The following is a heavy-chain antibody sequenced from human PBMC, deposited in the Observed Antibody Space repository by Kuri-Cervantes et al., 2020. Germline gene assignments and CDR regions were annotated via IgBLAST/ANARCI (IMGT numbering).Heavy chain of an antibody. Sequence: GESLTLSCAASGFTFDDYAMHWVRQAPGKGLEWVSGISWNSGSIGYADSVKGRFTISRDNAKNSLYLQMNCLRAEDTALYYCARSHLRGGMDVWGQGTTVTVSS. J-gene: IGHJ6*02. CDR1: GFTFDDYA. CDR3: ARSHLRGGMDV. V-gene: IGHV3-9*01. D-gene: IGHD5-24*01. CDR2: ISWNSGSI.